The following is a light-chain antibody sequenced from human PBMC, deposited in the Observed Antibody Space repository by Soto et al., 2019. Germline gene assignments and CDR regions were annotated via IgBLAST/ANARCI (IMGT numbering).Light chain of an antibody. CDR1: QRLAYSDGNTN. Sequence: DVVMTQSPLSLPVALGQPASISCRSSQRLAYSDGNTNLNWFLQRTGQSPRRLIYWVSYRDSGVPDRFSGSGSGTDFTLKISRVEAEDVGVYYCMQGTHWPPTFGQGTKVEIK. J-gene: IGKJ1*01. CDR2: WVS. CDR3: MQGTHWPPT. V-gene: IGKV2-30*01.